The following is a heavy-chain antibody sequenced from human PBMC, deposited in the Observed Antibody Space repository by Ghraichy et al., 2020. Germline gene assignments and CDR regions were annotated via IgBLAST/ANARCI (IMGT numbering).Heavy chain of an antibody. D-gene: IGHD1-14*01. CDR2: INHSGST. V-gene: IGHV4-34*01. Sequence: SQTLSLTCAVYGGSFSGYYWSWIRQPPGKGLEWIGEINHSGSTNYNPSLKSRVTISVDTSKNQFSLKLSSVTAADTAVYYCARAGVRNPPFDYWGQGTLVTVSS. J-gene: IGHJ4*02. CDR1: GGSFSGYY. CDR3: ARAGVRNPPFDY.